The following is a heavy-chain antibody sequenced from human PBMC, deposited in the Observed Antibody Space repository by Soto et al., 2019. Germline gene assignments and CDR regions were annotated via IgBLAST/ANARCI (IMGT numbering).Heavy chain of an antibody. D-gene: IGHD2-2*02. Sequence: AETLSLTCTVSVGSISSYYWSWIRQPAGKGLEWIGRIYTSGSTNYNPSLKSRVTMSVDTSKNQFSLKLSSVTAADTAVYYCARSLDCSSTSCYTGGMDVWGQGTTVTVSS. CDR3: ARSLDCSSTSCYTGGMDV. V-gene: IGHV4-4*07. CDR2: IYTSGST. CDR1: VGSISSYY. J-gene: IGHJ6*02.